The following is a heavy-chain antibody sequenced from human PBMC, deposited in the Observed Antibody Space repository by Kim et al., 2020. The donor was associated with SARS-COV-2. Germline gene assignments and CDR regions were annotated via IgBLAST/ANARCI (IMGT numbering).Heavy chain of an antibody. D-gene: IGHD2-15*01. Sequence: SETLSLTCAVYGGSFSGYYWSWIRQPPGKGLEWIGEINHSGSTNYNPSLKSRVTISVDTSKNQFSLKLSSVTAADTAVYYCARAYCSGGSCYSYHYYYY. CDR1: GGSFSGYY. CDR3: ARAYCSGGSCYSYHYYYY. V-gene: IGHV4-34*01. J-gene: IGHJ6*03. CDR2: INHSGST.